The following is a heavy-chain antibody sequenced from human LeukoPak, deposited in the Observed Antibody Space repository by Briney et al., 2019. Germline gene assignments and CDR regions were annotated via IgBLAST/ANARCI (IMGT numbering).Heavy chain of an antibody. CDR3: TRDGWRQLFGAFDY. CDR2: INPDSGST. J-gene: IGHJ4*02. CDR1: GYTFTSYG. Sequence: ASVKVSCKASGYTFTSYGISWVRQAPGQGLEWMGIINPDSGSTSYAQKFQGRVTMTRDTSTSTVYMEVSRLRSEDTAIYYCTRDGWRQLFGAFDYWGQGALITVSS. D-gene: IGHD5-24*01. V-gene: IGHV1-46*01.